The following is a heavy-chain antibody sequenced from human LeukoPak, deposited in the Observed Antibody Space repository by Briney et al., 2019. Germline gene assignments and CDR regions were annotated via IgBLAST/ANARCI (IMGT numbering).Heavy chain of an antibody. CDR2: FDPEDGET. Sequence: ASVKVSCKVSGYTLTELSMHWVRQAPGKGLEWMGGFDPEDGETIYAQKFQGRVTMTGDTSTDTAYMELSSLRSEDTAVYYCATVHYGDFDYWGQGTLVAVSS. D-gene: IGHD4-17*01. CDR3: ATVHYGDFDY. CDR1: GYTLTELS. J-gene: IGHJ4*02. V-gene: IGHV1-24*01.